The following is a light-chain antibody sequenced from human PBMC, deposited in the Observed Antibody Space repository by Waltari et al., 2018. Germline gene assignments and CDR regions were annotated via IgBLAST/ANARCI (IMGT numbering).Light chain of an antibody. CDR2: DAS. Sequence: EIVLTQSPATPSLSPGERATLSCRASQSVSSYLAWYQQKPGQAPRPLIYDASNRATGIPARFSGSGSGTDFTLTISSLGPEDFAVYYCQQRSNWPPVYTFGQGTKLEIK. CDR3: QQRSNWPPVYT. V-gene: IGKV3-11*01. J-gene: IGKJ2*01. CDR1: QSVSSY.